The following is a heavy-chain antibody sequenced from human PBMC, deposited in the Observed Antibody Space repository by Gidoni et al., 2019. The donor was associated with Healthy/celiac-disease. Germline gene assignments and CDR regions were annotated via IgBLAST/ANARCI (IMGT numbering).Heavy chain of an antibody. CDR2: ISWNSGSI. CDR3: AKESVYSSSSPAFDY. Sequence: EVQLVESGGGLVQPGRSLRLSCAASVFTFDSYAMHWVRQAPGKGLELVSGISWNSGSIGYADSVKGRFTISRDNAKNSLYLQMNSLRAEDTALYYCAKESVYSSSSPAFDYWGQGTLVTVSS. D-gene: IGHD6-6*01. J-gene: IGHJ4*02. V-gene: IGHV3-9*01. CDR1: VFTFDSYA.